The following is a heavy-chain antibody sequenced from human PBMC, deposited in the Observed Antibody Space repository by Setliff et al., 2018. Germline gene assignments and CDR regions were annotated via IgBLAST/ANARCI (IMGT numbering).Heavy chain of an antibody. Sequence: SETLSLTCTVSGGSISSGSNYWSWIRQPAGRGLEWIGHIDPSGNTNYHPSLKSRVTISGDTSKNQFSLKLTSVTAVDTAVYFCARSLGSGSYYNSRPFYSDYWGQGTQVTVSS. CDR1: GGSISSGSNY. D-gene: IGHD3-10*01. V-gene: IGHV4-61*09. CDR3: ARSLGSGSYYNSRPFYSDY. J-gene: IGHJ4*02. CDR2: IDPSGNT.